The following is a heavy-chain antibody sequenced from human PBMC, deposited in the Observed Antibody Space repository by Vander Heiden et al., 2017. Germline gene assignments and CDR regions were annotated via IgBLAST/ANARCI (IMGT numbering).Heavy chain of an antibody. J-gene: IGHJ5*02. Sequence: VQLVESGVGLVQPGVCLRLSCAASGFTFSSYWIHSVRQAPGKGLVWVSRINSDGSSTSYADSVKGRFTISRDNAQNTLYLQMNSLRAEDTAVYYCARVAVVVPAATGGSFNWFDPWGQGTLVTVSS. D-gene: IGHD2-2*01. CDR1: GFTFSSYW. CDR2: INSDGSST. CDR3: ARVAVVVPAATGGSFNWFDP. V-gene: IGHV3-74*01.